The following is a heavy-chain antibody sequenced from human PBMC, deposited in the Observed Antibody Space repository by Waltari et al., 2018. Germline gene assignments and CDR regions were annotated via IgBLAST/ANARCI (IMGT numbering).Heavy chain of an antibody. J-gene: IGHJ3*02. Sequence: QLLLQESGPGLVKPSETLSLTCTVSGGSISSSTYYWGWIRQPPGEGLEWIGSIFYSGKTNYNPSFKRRVTINLDTSKTQFSLKMNTATAADTALYVCATLDASSLAGTGAFDIWGQGTMVTVSS. CDR2: IFYSGKT. CDR1: GGSISSSTYY. D-gene: IGHD6-19*01. CDR3: ATLDASSLAGTGAFDI. V-gene: IGHV4-39*01.